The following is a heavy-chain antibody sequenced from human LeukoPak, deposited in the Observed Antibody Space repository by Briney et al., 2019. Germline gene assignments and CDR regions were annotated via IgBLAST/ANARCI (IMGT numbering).Heavy chain of an antibody. CDR3: ARGYCSGGSCYWGDY. CDR1: GGSISSIGYY. J-gene: IGHJ4*02. CDR2: VYYSGST. V-gene: IGHV4-39*01. Sequence: PSETLSLTCIVSGGSISSIGYYWGWIRQPPGKGLEWIGIVYYSGSTFYNPSLKSRVTTSVDTSKSQFSLKLNSMTAADTAVYYCARGYCSGGSCYWGDYWGQGALVTVSS. D-gene: IGHD2-15*01.